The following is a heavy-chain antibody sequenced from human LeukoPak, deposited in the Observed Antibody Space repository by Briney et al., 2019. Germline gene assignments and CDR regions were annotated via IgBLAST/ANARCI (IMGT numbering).Heavy chain of an antibody. J-gene: IGHJ4*02. CDR3: ARARYYYASSGSHFDY. CDR2: IYTSGST. CDR1: GGSISSYY. V-gene: IGHV4-4*07. Sequence: SETLSLTCTVSGGSISSYYWSWIRQPAGKGLEWIGRIYTSGSTNYNPSLKSLVTMSVDTSKNQFSLKLSSVTAADTAVYYCARARYYYASSGSHFDYWGQGTLVTVSS. D-gene: IGHD3-22*01.